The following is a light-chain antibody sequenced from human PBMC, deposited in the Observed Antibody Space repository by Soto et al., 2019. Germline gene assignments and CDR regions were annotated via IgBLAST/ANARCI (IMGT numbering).Light chain of an antibody. CDR2: STS. J-gene: IGLJ3*02. V-gene: IGLV8-61*01. Sequence: QAVVTQEPSLSVSPGGTVTLTCGLSSGSVSASNYPSWYQQTPGQAPRTLIHSTSTRSSGVPDRFSGSILGNKAALTITGAQAEDESDYHCVLYMGSGIWVFGGGTQLTVL. CDR1: SGSVSASNY. CDR3: VLYMGSGIWV.